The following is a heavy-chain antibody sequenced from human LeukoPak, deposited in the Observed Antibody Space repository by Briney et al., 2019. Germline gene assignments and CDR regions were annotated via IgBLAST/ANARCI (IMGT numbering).Heavy chain of an antibody. J-gene: IGHJ5*02. V-gene: IGHV1-2*06. CDR3: ARDRPLGYCSSTSCYSIDP. CDR1: GYTFTGYY. Sequence: ASVKVSCKASGYTFTGYYMHWVRQAPGQGLEWMGRINPNSGGTNYAQKFQGRVTMTRDTSISTAYMELSRLRSDDTAVYYCARDRPLGYCSSTSCYSIDPWGQGTLVTVSS. CDR2: INPNSGGT. D-gene: IGHD2-2*01.